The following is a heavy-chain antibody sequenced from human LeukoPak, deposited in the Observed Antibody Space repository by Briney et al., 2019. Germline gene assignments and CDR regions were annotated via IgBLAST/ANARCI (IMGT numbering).Heavy chain of an antibody. CDR3: ARDVGYDSSGSYPYYFDY. D-gene: IGHD3-22*01. V-gene: IGHV3-7*05. Sequence: PGGSLSLSCAASGFPVSSNYMSWVRQAPGKGLEWVANIKQDGGEKHYVDSVQGRFTISRDNAKNSLYLQMNSLRAEDTAVYYCARDVGYDSSGSYPYYFDYWGLGTLVTVSS. CDR2: IKQDGGEK. J-gene: IGHJ4*02. CDR1: GFPVSSNY.